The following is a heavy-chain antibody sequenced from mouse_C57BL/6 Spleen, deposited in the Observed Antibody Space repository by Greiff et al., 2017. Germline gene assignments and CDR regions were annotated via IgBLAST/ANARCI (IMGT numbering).Heavy chain of an antibody. J-gene: IGHJ2*01. V-gene: IGHV1-80*01. CDR2: IYPGDGDT. CDR1: GYAFSSYW. D-gene: IGHD4-1*01. Sequence: QVQLKESGAELVKPGASVKISCKASGYAFSSYWMNWVKQRPGKGLEWIGQIYPGDGDTNYNGKFKGKATLTADKSSSTAYMQLSSLTSEDSAVYFCARSELTGTPFDYWGQGTTLTVSS. CDR3: ARSELTGTPFDY.